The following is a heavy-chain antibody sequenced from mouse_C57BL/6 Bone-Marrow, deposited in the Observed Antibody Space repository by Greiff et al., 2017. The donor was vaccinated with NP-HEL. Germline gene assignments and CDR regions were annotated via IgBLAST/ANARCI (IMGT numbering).Heavy chain of an antibody. CDR3: ATGKRYDMDY. Sequence: DVKLVESGGGLVQPGGSLKLSCAASGFTFSDYGMAWVRQAPRKGPAWVAFISNFAYCIYYADTVTGRFTISRENAKNTLYLEMGSRRSEDTAMYDSATGKRYDMDYWGQGTSVTVSS. CDR1: GFTFSDYG. J-gene: IGHJ4*01. D-gene: IGHD4-1*01. V-gene: IGHV5-15*01. CDR2: ISNFAYCI.